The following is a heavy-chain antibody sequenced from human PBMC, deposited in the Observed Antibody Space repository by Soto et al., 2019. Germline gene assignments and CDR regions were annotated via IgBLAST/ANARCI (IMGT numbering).Heavy chain of an antibody. CDR3: ARETLGYCSGGSCYAIDY. V-gene: IGHV4-59*01. Sequence: PSETLSLTCTVSGGSISSYYWSWIRQPPGKGLEWIGYIYYSGSTNYNPSLKSRVTISVDTSKNQFSLKLSSVTAADTAVYYCARETLGYCSGGSCYAIDYWGQGTLVTVSS. CDR1: GGSISSYY. D-gene: IGHD2-15*01. J-gene: IGHJ4*02. CDR2: IYYSGST.